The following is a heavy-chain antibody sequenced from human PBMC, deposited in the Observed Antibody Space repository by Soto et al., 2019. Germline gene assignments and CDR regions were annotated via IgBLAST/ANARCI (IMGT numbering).Heavy chain of an antibody. Sequence: TGGSLRLSCAASGFTFSSYAMSWVRQAPGKGLEWVSAISGSGGSTYYADSVKGRFTISRDNSKNTLYLQMNSLRAEDTAVYYCAKGNPLSHYYGSGSYYNVFLPSDYWGQGTLVTVSS. CDR3: AKGNPLSHYYGSGSYYNVFLPSDY. J-gene: IGHJ4*02. CDR2: ISGSGGST. CDR1: GFTFSSYA. D-gene: IGHD3-10*01. V-gene: IGHV3-23*01.